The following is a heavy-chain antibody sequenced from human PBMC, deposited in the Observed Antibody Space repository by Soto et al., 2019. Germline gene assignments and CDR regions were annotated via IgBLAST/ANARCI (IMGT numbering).Heavy chain of an antibody. CDR3: ARERYQVISDGMDV. Sequence: ASVKVSCKASGYNFTNYGISWVRQALGQGLEWMGWISGHNGNTNYAQKIQGRVTLSRDTSINTAYLEVSRLRFDDAAVYFCARERYQVISDGMDVWGQGPTVNVSS. D-gene: IGHD2-2*01. CDR2: ISGHNGNT. V-gene: IGHV1-18*01. CDR1: GYNFTNYG. J-gene: IGHJ6*02.